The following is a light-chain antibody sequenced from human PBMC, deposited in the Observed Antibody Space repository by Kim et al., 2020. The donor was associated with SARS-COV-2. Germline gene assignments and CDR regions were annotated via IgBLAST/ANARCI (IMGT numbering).Light chain of an antibody. CDR3: SSYTSSSTWV. V-gene: IGLV2-14*04. CDR1: ISDVGGYNY. Sequence: GQSSTITCSGTISDVGGYNYVSWYQQHPGKAPKRMIYDVSKRPSGVSNRFSGSKSGNTASLTISGLQAEDEADYYCSSYTSSSTWVFGGGTQLTVL. J-gene: IGLJ3*02. CDR2: DVS.